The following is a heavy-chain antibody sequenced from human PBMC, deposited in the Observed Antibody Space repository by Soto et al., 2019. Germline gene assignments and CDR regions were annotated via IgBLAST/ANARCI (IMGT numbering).Heavy chain of an antibody. V-gene: IGHV1-8*01. CDR1: GYTFTGYD. CDR3: ARPHDYIWGSYRTIQSYGLDV. J-gene: IGHJ6*02. CDR2: MNPNSGNT. D-gene: IGHD3-16*02. Sequence: ASVKVSCKASGYTFTGYDINWVRQVTGQGLEWMGWMNPNSGNTDYAQKFQGRVTMTRNTSISTAYMELSSLRSEDTAVYYCARPHDYIWGSYRTIQSYGLDVWGQGTTVTVSS.